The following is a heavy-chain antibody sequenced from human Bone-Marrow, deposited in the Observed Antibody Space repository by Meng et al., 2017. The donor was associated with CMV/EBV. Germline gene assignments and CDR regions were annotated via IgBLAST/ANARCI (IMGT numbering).Heavy chain of an antibody. V-gene: IGHV1-2*02. J-gene: IGHJ4*02. Sequence: PCKASGYAFPGYYMRWVRQAPGQGPEWMGWINPNSGGTNYAQRFQGRVTMTRDTSISTVYMEMGRLRSDDTAVYYCARVAGGWAFDYWGQGTLVTVSS. CDR1: GYAFPGYY. CDR2: INPNSGGT. CDR3: ARVAGGWAFDY. D-gene: IGHD6-19*01.